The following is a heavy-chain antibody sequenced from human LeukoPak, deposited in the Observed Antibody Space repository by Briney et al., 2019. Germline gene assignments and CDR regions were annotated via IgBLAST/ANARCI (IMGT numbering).Heavy chain of an antibody. V-gene: IGHV3-20*04. J-gene: IGHJ4*02. CDR3: ARRKGPYGSGTYYDS. Sequence: GGSLSLSCAASGFPFDDYGMSWVRLAPGKGLEWVSGVSWNGAYTEYADSVRGRFTISRDNAKKSLYLQMNSLRVDDTALYYCARRKGPYGSGTYYDSLGQGTLVSVSS. CDR2: VSWNGAYT. CDR1: GFPFDDYG. D-gene: IGHD3-10*01.